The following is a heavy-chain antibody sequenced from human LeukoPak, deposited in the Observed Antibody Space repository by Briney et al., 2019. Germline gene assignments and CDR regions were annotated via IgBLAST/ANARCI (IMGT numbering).Heavy chain of an antibody. CDR1: GFTFNNYW. V-gene: IGHV3-7*01. D-gene: IGHD4-17*01. CDR2: IKQDGSEK. CDR3: ALGAVTTIDY. J-gene: IGHJ4*02. Sequence: GGSLRLSCAASGFTFNNYWMSWVRQAPGKGLEWVANIKQDGSEKNYVDSVKGRFTISRDNAKNSLYLQMNSLRAEDTAVYYCALGAVTTIDYWGQGTLVTVSS.